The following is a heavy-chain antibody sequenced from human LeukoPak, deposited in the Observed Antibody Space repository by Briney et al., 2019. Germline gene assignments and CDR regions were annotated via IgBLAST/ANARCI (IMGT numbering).Heavy chain of an antibody. Sequence: GRSLRLSCAASGFTFSSYAMHWVRQAPGKGLEWVAVISYDGSNKYYADSVKGRFTISRDNSKNTLYLQMNSLRAEDTAVYYCAREVYSGSLGLDAWGQGTTVTVSS. V-gene: IGHV3-30-3*01. J-gene: IGHJ6*02. D-gene: IGHD1-26*01. CDR3: AREVYSGSLGLDA. CDR2: ISYDGSNK. CDR1: GFTFSSYA.